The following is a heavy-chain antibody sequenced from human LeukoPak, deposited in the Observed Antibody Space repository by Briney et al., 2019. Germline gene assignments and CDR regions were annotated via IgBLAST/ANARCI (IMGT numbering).Heavy chain of an antibody. D-gene: IGHD3-22*01. V-gene: IGHV3-20*04. Sequence: GGSLRLSCAASGFTFDDYGMSWVRQAPGKGLEWVSGINWNGGSTGYADSVKGRFTISRDNAKNSLYLQMNSLRAEDTAVYYCAKALTHYYDSSGWFDPWGQGTLVTVSS. CDR2: INWNGGST. CDR1: GFTFDDYG. J-gene: IGHJ5*02. CDR3: AKALTHYYDSSGWFDP.